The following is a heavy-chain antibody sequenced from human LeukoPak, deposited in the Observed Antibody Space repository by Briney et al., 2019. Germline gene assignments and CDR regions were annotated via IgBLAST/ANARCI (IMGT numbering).Heavy chain of an antibody. Sequence: GGSLRLSCAASGFTFRSHAMNWVRQAPGKGLEWVSFISGYGGDAYYSDSVRGRFTISRDNSKNTLSLQMNSLRADDTALYYCARWDDNDAFDVWGRGTMVTVSS. V-gene: IGHV3-23*01. CDR1: GFTFRSHA. D-gene: IGHD1-1*01. CDR2: ISGYGGDA. CDR3: ARWDDNDAFDV. J-gene: IGHJ3*01.